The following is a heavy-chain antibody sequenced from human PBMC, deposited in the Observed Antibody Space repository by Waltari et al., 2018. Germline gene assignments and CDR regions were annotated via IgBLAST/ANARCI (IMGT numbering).Heavy chain of an antibody. CDR1: RGSIRDNSLY. J-gene: IGHJ5*02. V-gene: IGHV4-39*01. CDR3: ARQEAAVSKWFDP. CDR2: ISYGGTT. Sequence: QLQLQESGPGLAKPSQTLSLTCSFSRGSIRDNSLYLCWICKPPGRELEWFGRISYGGTTYYNPYLESRVTILVDTSKNRFSLKVRSGTAADTAIYFCARQEAAVSKWFDPWGQGILVTVSS. D-gene: IGHD2-15*01.